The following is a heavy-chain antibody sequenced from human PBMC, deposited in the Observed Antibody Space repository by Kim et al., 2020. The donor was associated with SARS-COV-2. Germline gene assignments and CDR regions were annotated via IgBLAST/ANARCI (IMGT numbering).Heavy chain of an antibody. CDR3: AREPARRADY. CDR2: ST. D-gene: IGHD1-1*01. J-gene: IGHJ4*02. Sequence: STFYADSVKGRFTISRDNSKNMLFLQMDSLKIEDTAVYYCAREPARRADYWSQGTLVTVSS. V-gene: IGHV3-53*01.